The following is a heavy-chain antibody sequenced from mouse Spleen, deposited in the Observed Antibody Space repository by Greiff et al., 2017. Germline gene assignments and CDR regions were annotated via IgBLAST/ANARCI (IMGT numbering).Heavy chain of an antibody. CDR3: ARGGELGFDY. CDR2: IDPSDSYT. CDR1: GYTFTSYW. V-gene: IGHV1-69*01. D-gene: IGHD3-1*01. Sequence: QVQLQQPGAELVMPGASVKLSCTASGYTFTSYWMHWVKQRPGQGLEWIGEIDPSDSYTNYNQKFKGKATLTVDKSSSTAYMQLSSLTSEDSAVYYCARGGELGFDYWGQGTTLTVSS. J-gene: IGHJ2*01.